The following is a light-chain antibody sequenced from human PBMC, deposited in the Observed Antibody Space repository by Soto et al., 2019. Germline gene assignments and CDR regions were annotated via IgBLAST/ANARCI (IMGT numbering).Light chain of an antibody. CDR2: EVT. Sequence: QSALTQPPSASGSPGQSVTISCTGTSSDVGGYNYVSWYQQHLGKAPKLMIYEVTKRPSGVPDRFSGSKSGNTASLTVSGLQAEDEAASYCISYAGSNDLLFGGGTKVTVL. V-gene: IGLV2-8*01. J-gene: IGLJ2*01. CDR3: ISYAGSNDLL. CDR1: SSDVGGYNY.